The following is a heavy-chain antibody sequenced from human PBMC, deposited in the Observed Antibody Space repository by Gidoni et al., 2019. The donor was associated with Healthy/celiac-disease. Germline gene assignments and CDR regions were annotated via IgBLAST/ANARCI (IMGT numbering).Heavy chain of an antibody. Sequence: EVQLLESGGGLVQPGGSLRHSCAASGFTFSSYAMSWVRQAPGKGLEWVSAIRGSGGSTYYADSVKGRFTISRDNSKNTLYLQMNSLRAEDTAVYYCAKLDTAMAGVDYWGQGTLVTVSS. D-gene: IGHD5-18*01. J-gene: IGHJ4*02. CDR3: AKLDTAMAGVDY. CDR1: GFTFSSYA. CDR2: IRGSGGST. V-gene: IGHV3-23*01.